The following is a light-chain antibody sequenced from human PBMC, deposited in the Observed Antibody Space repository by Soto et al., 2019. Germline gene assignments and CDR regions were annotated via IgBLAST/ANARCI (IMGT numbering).Light chain of an antibody. V-gene: IGKV3D-7*01. Sequence: PGDRVTLSCRASQSVSSSYLTWYQQKPGQAPRLLIYGASTRATGIPARFSGSGSGTDFTLTISSLQPEDFAVYYCQQDYNLPPSWTFGQGTKVEIK. CDR3: QQDYNLPPSWT. J-gene: IGKJ1*01. CDR2: GAS. CDR1: QSVSSSY.